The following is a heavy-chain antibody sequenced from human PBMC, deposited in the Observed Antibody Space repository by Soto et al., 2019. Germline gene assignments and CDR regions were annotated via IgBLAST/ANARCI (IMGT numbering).Heavy chain of an antibody. CDR3: ARSRGSYYTNFDS. CDR2: VIPILVAS. V-gene: IGHV1-69*08. D-gene: IGHD3-10*01. J-gene: IGHJ4*02. CDR1: ADTFTGYT. Sequence: QVQLVQSGAEVKKPGSSVKVSCKASADTFTGYTVTWVRQAPGQGLEWVGRVIPILVASNFAQKFQGRVTISADKSADTAYMVLTGLTSEDTAVYYCARSRGSYYTNFDSWGQGTLVTVSS.